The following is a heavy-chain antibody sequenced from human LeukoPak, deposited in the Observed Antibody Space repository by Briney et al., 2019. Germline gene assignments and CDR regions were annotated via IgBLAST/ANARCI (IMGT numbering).Heavy chain of an antibody. D-gene: IGHD6-13*01. CDR3: ARGKVDSSSWYLGWFDP. CDR1: GFTFSSYA. CDR2: ISSNGGST. V-gene: IGHV3-64*01. Sequence: GGSLRLSCAASGFTFSSYAMHWVRQAPGKGLEYVSAISSNGGSTYYANSVKGRFTISRDNSKNTLYLQMGSLRAEDMAVYYCARGKVDSSSWYLGWFDPWGQGTLVTVSS. J-gene: IGHJ5*02.